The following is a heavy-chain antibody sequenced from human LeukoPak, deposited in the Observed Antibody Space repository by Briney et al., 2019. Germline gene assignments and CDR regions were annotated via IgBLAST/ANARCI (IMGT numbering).Heavy chain of an antibody. J-gene: IGHJ4*02. Sequence: SQTLSLTCAISGDTFSSNSGTWTWLRQSPSRGLEWLGRTYYRSTWYNDYAVSVKSRITINPDTSKNQFSLQLKSVIPDDTAVYYCARGSSSSSWYFDYWGQGTLVTVSS. D-gene: IGHD6-13*01. CDR2: TYYRSTWYN. CDR1: GDTFSSNSGT. V-gene: IGHV6-1*01. CDR3: ARGSSSSSWYFDY.